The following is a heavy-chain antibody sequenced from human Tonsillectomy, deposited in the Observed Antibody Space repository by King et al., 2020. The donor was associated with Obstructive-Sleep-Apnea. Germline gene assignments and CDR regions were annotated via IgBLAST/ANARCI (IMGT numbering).Heavy chain of an antibody. CDR3: AGKSDYYYGMDV. CDR2: IVVGSGDT. Sequence: QLVESGPEVKKPGTSVKVSCKASEFSLTTFPMQWVRQARGQRPEWIGWIVVGSGDTNYAQKFQERVTFTRDMSTRTVYMELSSLRSEDTAVYYCAGKSDYYYGMDVWGQGTTVIVS. J-gene: IGHJ6*02. V-gene: IGHV1-58*02. CDR1: EFSLTTFP.